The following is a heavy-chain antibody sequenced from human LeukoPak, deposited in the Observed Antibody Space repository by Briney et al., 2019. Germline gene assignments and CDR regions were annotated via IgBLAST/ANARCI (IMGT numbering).Heavy chain of an antibody. D-gene: IGHD1-26*01. CDR1: GFTFSSYA. Sequence: GGSLRLSCAASGFTFSSYAMHWVRQAPGKGLEWVAFIRYDGTNKYHADSVKGRFTLSRDNSENTLYLQLNSLRAEDSGIYYCAKAFRIVGIGNPDDAFDVWGQGTVVTVS. J-gene: IGHJ3*01. CDR2: IRYDGTNK. V-gene: IGHV3-30*02. CDR3: AKAFRIVGIGNPDDAFDV.